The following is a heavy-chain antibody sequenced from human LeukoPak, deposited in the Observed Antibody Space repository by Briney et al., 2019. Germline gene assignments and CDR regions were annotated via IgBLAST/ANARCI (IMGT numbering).Heavy chain of an antibody. D-gene: IGHD7-27*01. Sequence: GGSLRLSCAASGFTFSSYGMHWVRQAPGKGLESVSAISGDGSTTYYANSIKGRFTISRDNSKNTLYLQMGSLRTEDLAVYYCVREGLPGTYDYWGQGTLVTDSS. J-gene: IGHJ4*02. CDR2: ISGDGSTT. V-gene: IGHV3-64*01. CDR1: GFTFSSYG. CDR3: VREGLPGTYDY.